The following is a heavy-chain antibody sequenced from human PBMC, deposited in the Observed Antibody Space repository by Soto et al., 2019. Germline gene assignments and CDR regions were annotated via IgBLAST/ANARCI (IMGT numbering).Heavy chain of an antibody. CDR1: GGSISSGDYY. CDR2: IHYSGST. J-gene: IGHJ4*02. V-gene: IGHV4-30-4*01. CDR3: ARSWLQLWLRLT. Sequence: QVQLQESGPGLVKPSQTLSLTCSVSGGSISSGDYYWNWIRQPPGKGLEWIGYIHYSGSTYYNPSLKSRITISAHTSKNQFSLKLTSVTAADTAVYYCARSWLQLWLRLTWGQGTLVTVSS. D-gene: IGHD5-18*01.